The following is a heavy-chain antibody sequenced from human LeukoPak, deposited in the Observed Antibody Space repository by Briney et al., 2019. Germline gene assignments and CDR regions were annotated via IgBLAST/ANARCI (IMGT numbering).Heavy chain of an antibody. V-gene: IGHV3-30*03. CDR3: ATLPITMSRGVDDH. Sequence: HPGGSLRLSCVVSRFTFSSYGMHWVRQAPGKGLEWVAFISYDGSNKYYADSVKGRFTISRDNSKNTLYLQMNSLRAEDTAVYYCATLPITMSRGVDDHWGQGTLVAVSS. CDR2: ISYDGSNK. D-gene: IGHD3-10*01. J-gene: IGHJ4*02. CDR1: RFTFSSYG.